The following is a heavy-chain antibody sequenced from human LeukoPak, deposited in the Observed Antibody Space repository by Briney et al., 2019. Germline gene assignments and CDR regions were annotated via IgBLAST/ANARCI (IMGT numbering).Heavy chain of an antibody. D-gene: IGHD1-14*01. J-gene: IGHJ4*02. CDR3: ARANPGFDY. V-gene: IGHV1-24*01. CDR1: GYTLTELS. Sequence: ASVKVSCKVSGYTLTELSMHWVRQAPGKGLEWMGVFDPEDGETIYSQKFQGRVTMTRDTSISTAYMELSRLRSDDTAVYYCARANPGFDYWGQGTLVTVSS. CDR2: FDPEDGET.